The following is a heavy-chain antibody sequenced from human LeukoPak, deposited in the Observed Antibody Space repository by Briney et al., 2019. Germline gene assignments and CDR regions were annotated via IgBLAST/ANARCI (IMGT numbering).Heavy chain of an antibody. CDR2: ISAYNGNT. V-gene: IGHV1-18*01. J-gene: IGHJ5*02. CDR3: ARVVIFDWSYLPP. D-gene: IGHD3-9*01. Sequence: ASVKDSCKASGYTFTSYGISWVRQATGQGLEWMGWISAYNGNTNYAQKLKGRVTITTDTSTSAAYMKLRSLRSDDTAVYYCARVVIFDWSYLPPWGQGTLVTVSS. CDR1: GYTFTSYG.